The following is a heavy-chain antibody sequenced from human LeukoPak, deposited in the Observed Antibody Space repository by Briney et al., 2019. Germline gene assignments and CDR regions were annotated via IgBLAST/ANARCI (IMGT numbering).Heavy chain of an antibody. V-gene: IGHV1-69*13. CDR2: IIPIFGTA. J-gene: IGHJ4*02. Sequence: SVKVSCKASGGTFSSYAISWVRQAPGQGLEWMGGIIPIFGTANYAQKFQGRVTITADESTSTAYMELSSLRSEDTAVYYCARDRGGSYHFDYWGQGTLVTVSS. D-gene: IGHD1-26*01. CDR1: GGTFSSYA. CDR3: ARDRGGSYHFDY.